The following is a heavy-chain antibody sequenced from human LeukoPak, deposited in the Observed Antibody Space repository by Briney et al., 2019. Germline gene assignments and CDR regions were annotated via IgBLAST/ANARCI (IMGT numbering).Heavy chain of an antibody. J-gene: IGHJ4*02. CDR2: IHYSGST. CDR1: GGSIDNSHYY. Sequence: SETLSLTCTVSGGSIDNSHYYWGWIRQPPGGGLEWIASIHYSGSTHYNPSLKSRVTIAVYTPKKEVSLKLSSVAAADTAVYYCVRLASGLIDYWGQGTLVTVSS. CDR3: VRLASGLIDY. V-gene: IGHV4-39*01. D-gene: IGHD6-19*01.